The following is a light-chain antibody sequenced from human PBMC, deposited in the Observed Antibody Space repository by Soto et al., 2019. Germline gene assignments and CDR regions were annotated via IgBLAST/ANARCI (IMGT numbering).Light chain of an antibody. Sequence: EIVMTQSPATLSVSPGERATLSCRASQSVSNNLAWYQKKPGQAPRLLIYGASTRATGIPARFSGSGSGTEFTLTSSSLQSEDFAFYYCQQYNTWWTFGQGTRVEIK. CDR1: QSVSNN. V-gene: IGKV3-15*01. CDR2: GAS. CDR3: QQYNTWWT. J-gene: IGKJ1*01.